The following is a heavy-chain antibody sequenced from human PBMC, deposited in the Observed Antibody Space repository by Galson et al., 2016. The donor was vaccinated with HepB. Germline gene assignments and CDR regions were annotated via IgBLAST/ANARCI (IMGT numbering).Heavy chain of an antibody. V-gene: IGHV4-31*03. Sequence: TLSLTCTVSLDTISITGYFWSWIRQLPGGGLEWIGYISHGGSVYLNPSLKSRTVISVDTSKNQFSLDVRSVTAADTAVYFCARYGSWTDFDYWGRGTLVTVSS. CDR2: ISHGGSV. CDR3: ARYGSWTDFDY. J-gene: IGHJ4*02. CDR1: LDTISITGYF. D-gene: IGHD6-13*01.